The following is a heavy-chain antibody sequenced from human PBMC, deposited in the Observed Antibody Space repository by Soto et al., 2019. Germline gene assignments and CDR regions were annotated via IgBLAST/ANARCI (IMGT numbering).Heavy chain of an antibody. CDR3: TTDSSGYLAPSVPEYFDY. CDR2: IKSKTDGGTT. D-gene: IGHD3-22*01. CDR1: GFTFSNAW. V-gene: IGHV3-15*07. Sequence: GGSLRLSCAASGFTFSNAWMNWVRQAPGKGLEWVGRIKSKTDGGTTDYAAPVKGRFTISRDDSKNTLYLQMNSLKTEDTAVYYCTTDSSGYLAPSVPEYFDYWGQGTLVTVSS. J-gene: IGHJ4*02.